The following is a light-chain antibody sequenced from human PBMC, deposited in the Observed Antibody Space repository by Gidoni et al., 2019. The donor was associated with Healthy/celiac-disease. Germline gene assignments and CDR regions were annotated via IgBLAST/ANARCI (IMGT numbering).Light chain of an antibody. J-gene: IGLJ2*01. CDR2: GNS. CDR3: QSYDSSWGVV. CDR1: SSNIGAGYD. Sequence: QSVLTQPPSVSGAPGQRVTISCTGSSSNIGAGYDVHWYQQLPGTAPKLLIYGNSTRPSGVPDRFSGSKSGTSASLAITGLQAEDEADYYCQSYDSSWGVVFGGGTKLTVL. V-gene: IGLV1-40*01.